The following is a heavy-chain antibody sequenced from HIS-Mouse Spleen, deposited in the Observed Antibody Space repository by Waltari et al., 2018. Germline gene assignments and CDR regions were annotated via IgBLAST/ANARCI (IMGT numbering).Heavy chain of an antibody. CDR3: ARVVIEEPDAFDI. D-gene: IGHD1-26*01. V-gene: IGHV4-39*07. CDR1: GGSISSSSYY. J-gene: IGHJ3*02. CDR2: IYYRGST. Sequence: QLQLQESGPGRVKPSETLSLTCTVSGGSISSSSYYWGWIRQPPGKGLEWIGSIYYRGSTYYNPSLKSRVTISVDTSKNQFSLKLSSVTAADTAVYYCARVVIEEPDAFDIWGQGTMVTVSS.